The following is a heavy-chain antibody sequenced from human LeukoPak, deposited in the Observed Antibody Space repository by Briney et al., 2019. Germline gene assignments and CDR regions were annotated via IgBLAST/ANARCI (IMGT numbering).Heavy chain of an antibody. V-gene: IGHV4-59*01. J-gene: IGHJ6*03. D-gene: IGHD6-13*01. CDR1: GGSISSYY. Sequence: SETLSLTCTVSGGSISSYYWSRIRQPPGKGLEWIGYIYYSGSTNYNPSLKSRVTISVDTSKNQFSLKLSSVTAADTAVYYCARGYSSSWPYYYYYMDVWGKGTTVTISS. CDR2: IYYSGST. CDR3: ARGYSSSWPYYYYYMDV.